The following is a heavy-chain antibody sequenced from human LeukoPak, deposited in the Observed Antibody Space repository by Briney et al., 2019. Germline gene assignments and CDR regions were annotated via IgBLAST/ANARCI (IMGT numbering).Heavy chain of an antibody. CDR1: GGSISSSNW. CDR2: IYHSGST. V-gene: IGHV4-4*02. J-gene: IGHJ6*02. CDR3: ARTQKDIDDFWSGYRVYYGMDV. D-gene: IGHD3-3*01. Sequence: PSETLSLTCAVSGGSISSSNWWSWVRQPPGKGLEWIGEIYHSGSTNYNPSLKSRVTISVDKSKNQFSLKLSSVTAADTAVYYCARTQKDIDDFWSGYRVYYGMDVWGQGTTVTVSS.